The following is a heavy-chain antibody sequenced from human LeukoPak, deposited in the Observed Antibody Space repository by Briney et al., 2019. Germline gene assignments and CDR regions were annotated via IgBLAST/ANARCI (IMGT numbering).Heavy chain of an antibody. J-gene: IGHJ4*02. CDR2: INHSGST. V-gene: IGHV4-34*01. CDR1: GRSFSGYY. D-gene: IGHD2-2*01. CDR3: ARQGYCSSTSCLRPFDY. Sequence: SETLSLTCAVYGRSFSGYYWSWIRQPPGKGLEWIGEINHSGSTNYNPSLKSRVTISVDTSKNQFSLKLSSVTAADTAVYYCARQGYCSSTSCLRPFDYWGQGTLVTVSS.